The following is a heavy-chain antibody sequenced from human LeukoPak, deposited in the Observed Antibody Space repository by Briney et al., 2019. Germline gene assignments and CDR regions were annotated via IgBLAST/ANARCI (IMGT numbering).Heavy chain of an antibody. CDR1: GFIFSDYG. V-gene: IGHV3-33*01. J-gene: IGHJ4*02. CDR3: ARWGGTRQYYFDY. D-gene: IGHD1-1*01. CDR2: TRFDGSIK. Sequence: GGSLRLSYAVSGFIFSDYGFHWVRQSPGKGLEWVAVTRFDGSIKQYADSVKGRFTISRDDSKNTLYLQMNSLKSEDTAVYYCARWGGTRQYYFDYWGRGTLVTVSS.